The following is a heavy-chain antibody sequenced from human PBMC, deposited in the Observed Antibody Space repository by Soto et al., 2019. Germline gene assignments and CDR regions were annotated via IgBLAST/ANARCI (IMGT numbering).Heavy chain of an antibody. V-gene: IGHV3-72*01. CDR2: SRNKANNYAT. CDR1: AFTFSANN. D-gene: IGHD6-6*01. J-gene: IGHJ6*02. Sequence: EVLLVESGGGLVQPGGSLRLSCAASAFTFSANNMVWVRQAPGKGLEWVGRSRNKANNYATEYAASVKGRFTISRDDSKNSLYLQMNSLKTEDTAVYYCARDGGIAARHYYGMDVWGQGTTVTVSS. CDR3: ARDGGIAARHYYGMDV.